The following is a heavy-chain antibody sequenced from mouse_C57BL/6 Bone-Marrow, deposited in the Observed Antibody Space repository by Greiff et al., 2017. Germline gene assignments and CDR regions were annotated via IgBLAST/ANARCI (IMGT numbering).Heavy chain of an antibody. J-gene: IGHJ2*01. V-gene: IGHV10-1*01. Sequence: EVQVVESGGGLVQPKGSLKLSCAASGFSFNTYAMNWVRQAPGQGLEWVARIRSKSNNYAKYYVYSVKDRFTISRDASESMLYLKMNNLKTEDTAMYYCVRRGVDYWGQGTTLTVSS. CDR3: VRRGVDY. CDR2: IRSKSNNYAK. CDR1: GFSFNTYA.